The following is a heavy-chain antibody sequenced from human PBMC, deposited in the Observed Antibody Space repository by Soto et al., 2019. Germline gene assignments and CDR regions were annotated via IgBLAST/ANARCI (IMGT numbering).Heavy chain of an antibody. CDR2: IYYSGSA. D-gene: IGHD3-10*01. J-gene: IGHJ5*02. CDR3: ARLWRSYYNSREFDP. CDR1: GGSISSYY. V-gene: IGHV4-59*01. Sequence: SETLSLTCTVSGGSISSYYWSWIRQPPGKGLEWIGYIYYSGSANYNPSLKSRVTISVDTSKNQFSLKLSSVTAADTAVYYCARLWRSYYNSREFDPWGQGTLVTVPQ.